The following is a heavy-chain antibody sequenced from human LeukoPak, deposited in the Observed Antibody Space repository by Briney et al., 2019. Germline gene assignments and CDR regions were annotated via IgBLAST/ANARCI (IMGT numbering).Heavy chain of an antibody. CDR3: ARDNVVEWEHNYYYGMDV. CDR2: IWYDGSNK. Sequence: GGSLRLSCAASGFTFSSYGMHWVRQAPGKGLERVAVIWYDGSNKYYADSVKGRFTISRDNSKNTLYLQMNSLRAEDTAVYYCARDNVVEWEHNYYYGMDVWGQGTTVTVSS. J-gene: IGHJ6*02. V-gene: IGHV3-33*01. D-gene: IGHD1-26*01. CDR1: GFTFSSYG.